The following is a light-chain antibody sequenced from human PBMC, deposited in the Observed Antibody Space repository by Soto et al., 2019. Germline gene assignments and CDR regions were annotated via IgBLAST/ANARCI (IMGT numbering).Light chain of an antibody. CDR3: QQYFDWPIT. CDR1: QCIISL. CDR2: AAS. V-gene: IGKV3-15*01. Sequence: EIVLTQSPATLSVSPGERATLSCRASQCIISLFPLYHQKPVQAPRLLIYAASTRAPGIPARFSGRGSGADVTLTISSLQSEDCAVYYCQQYFDWPITVGQGTRLEIK. J-gene: IGKJ5*01.